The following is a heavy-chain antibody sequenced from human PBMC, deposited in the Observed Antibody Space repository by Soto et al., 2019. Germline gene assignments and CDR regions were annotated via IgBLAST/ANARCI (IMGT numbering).Heavy chain of an antibody. CDR1: GFTVSSYS. Sequence: GGSLRLSCAASGFTVSSYSMNWVRQAPGKGLEWASSISRSSNNIYYADSVKGRFTISRDNAKNSLYLQMNSLRAEDTALYYCARAIGTYYYGMDVWGQGTPVTVSS. CDR3: ARAIGTYYYGMDV. V-gene: IGHV3-21*01. J-gene: IGHJ6*02. CDR2: ISRSSNNI.